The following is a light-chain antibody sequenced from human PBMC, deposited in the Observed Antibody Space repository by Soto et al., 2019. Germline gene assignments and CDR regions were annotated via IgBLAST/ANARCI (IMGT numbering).Light chain of an antibody. Sequence: DIELTQSPSSLSASVEDRVTITCRASQSISTFLNWYQHKRWKAPKLLIHGPSSLQSGVPFRFTGSGSGTDFSLTISGLQPEDSATYDCQQSYSTLLSFGGGTTVE. V-gene: IGKV1-39*01. J-gene: IGKJ4*01. CDR3: QQSYSTLLS. CDR2: GPS. CDR1: QSISTF.